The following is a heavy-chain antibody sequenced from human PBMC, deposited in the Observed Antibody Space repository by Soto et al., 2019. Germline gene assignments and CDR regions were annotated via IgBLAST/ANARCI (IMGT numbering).Heavy chain of an antibody. Sequence: GGSLRLSCAASGFTFSSYWMSWVRQAPGKGLEWVANIKQDGSEKYYVDSVKGRFTISRDNAKNSLYLQMNSLRAEDTAVYYCARDEVTIGMYYYYYYMDVWGKGTTVTVSS. J-gene: IGHJ6*03. CDR2: IKQDGSEK. CDR3: ARDEVTIGMYYYYYYMDV. V-gene: IGHV3-7*01. D-gene: IGHD2-21*02. CDR1: GFTFSSYW.